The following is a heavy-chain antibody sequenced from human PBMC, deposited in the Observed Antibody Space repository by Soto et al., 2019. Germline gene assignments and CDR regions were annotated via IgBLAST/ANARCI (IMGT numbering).Heavy chain of an antibody. CDR1: GGSISSNNF. V-gene: IGHV4-4*02. J-gene: IGHJ6*02. Sequence: QVQVQESGPGLVKPSGTLSLTCAVSGGSISSNNFCSWVRQPPGKGLEGIGDIYRSGGTNYNPSLKSRVTISLDESNNQFSLKLNSVTAAGTAVYYCARALTDAEGFGYYYGMDVWGQGTTVTVSS. CDR2: IYRSGGT. D-gene: IGHD3-10*01. CDR3: ARALTDAEGFGYYYGMDV.